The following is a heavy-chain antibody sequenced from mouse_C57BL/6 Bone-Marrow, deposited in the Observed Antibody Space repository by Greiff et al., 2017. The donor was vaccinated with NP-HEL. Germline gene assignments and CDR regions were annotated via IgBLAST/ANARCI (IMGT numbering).Heavy chain of an antibody. V-gene: IGHV14-4*01. CDR2: IDPENGDT. CDR3: TTWDYYGSSPYAMDY. Sequence: VQLQQSGAELVRPGASVKLSCTASGFNIKDDYMHWVKQRPEQGLEWIGWIDPENGDTEYASKFQGKATITADTSSKTAYLQLSSLPSEDTAVYYCTTWDYYGSSPYAMDYWGQGTSVTVSS. J-gene: IGHJ4*01. CDR1: GFNIKDDY. D-gene: IGHD1-1*01.